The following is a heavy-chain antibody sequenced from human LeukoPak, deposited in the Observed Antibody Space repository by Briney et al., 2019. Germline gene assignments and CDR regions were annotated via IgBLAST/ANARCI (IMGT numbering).Heavy chain of an antibody. J-gene: IGHJ4*02. Sequence: SETLSLTCTVSGGSISNYYGSWIRQPPGKGLEWIGYISHSGSTNYSPSLKSRVTISLDTSKNQFSLKLSSVTAADTAVYYCAGHHPRNTVDFWGQGTLVTVSP. D-gene: IGHD2/OR15-2a*01. V-gene: IGHV4-59*08. CDR1: GGSISNYY. CDR2: ISHSGST. CDR3: AGHHPRNTVDF.